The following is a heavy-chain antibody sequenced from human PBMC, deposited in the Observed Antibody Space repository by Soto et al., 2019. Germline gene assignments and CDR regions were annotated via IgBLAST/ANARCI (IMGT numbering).Heavy chain of an antibody. J-gene: IGHJ3*02. D-gene: IGHD3-10*01. CDR3: ARFGGSGSYAFDI. V-gene: IGHV4-59*08. CDR2: IYYSGST. CDR1: GGSISSYY. Sequence: QVQLQESGPGLVKPSETLSLTCTVSGGSISSYYWSWIRQPPGKGLEWIGYIYYSGSTNYNPSPKSRVTISVDTSKNQFSLKLSSVTAADTDVYYCARFGGSGSYAFDIWGQGTMVTVSS.